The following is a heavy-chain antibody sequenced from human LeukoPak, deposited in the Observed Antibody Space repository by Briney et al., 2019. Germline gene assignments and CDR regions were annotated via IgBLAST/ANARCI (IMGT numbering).Heavy chain of an antibody. CDR2: INPNSGGT. V-gene: IGHV1-2*02. J-gene: IGHJ4*02. D-gene: IGHD6-13*01. CDR1: GYIFTGYY. CDR3: ATGLSSSWYPWGY. Sequence: ASVKVSCKASGYIFTGYYIHWVRQAPGQGLEWMGWINPNSGGTTYAQKFQGRVTMTRDTSISTAYMELSRLRSDDTAVYYCATGLSSSWYPWGYWGQGTLVTVSS.